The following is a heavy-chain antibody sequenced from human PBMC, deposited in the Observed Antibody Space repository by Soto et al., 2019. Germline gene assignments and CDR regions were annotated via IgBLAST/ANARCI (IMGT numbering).Heavy chain of an antibody. J-gene: IGHJ6*01. CDR2: IIPIFGPA. D-gene: IGHD1-1*01. CDR3: ALDGTGGWNLGTYYYGMDV. CDR1: GGTFSSYA. V-gene: IGHV1-69*06. Sequence: QVQLVHSGAEVKKPGSSVKVSCKASGGTFSSYAISWVRQAPGQGLEWMGGIIPIFGPANYAQKLQGRVTITADKSTSTAYMEMSSLRSEYTAGYYGALDGTGGWNLGTYYYGMDVWGQGTTVTVSS.